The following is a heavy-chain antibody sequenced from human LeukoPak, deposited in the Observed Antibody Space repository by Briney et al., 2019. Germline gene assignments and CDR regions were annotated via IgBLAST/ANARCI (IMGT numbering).Heavy chain of an antibody. CDR2: ISTGTSHT. CDR3: SRGGAPMWELDY. Sequence: GSLRLSCAASGFTFSSYAMNWVRQAPGRGLEWLSSISTGTSHTYYADSVKGRFTISRDNSKSAVYLQMNSLRAEDTAVYYCSRGGAPMWELDYWGQGILVTVSS. D-gene: IGHD1-26*01. J-gene: IGHJ4*02. V-gene: IGHV3-23*01. CDR1: GFTFSSYA.